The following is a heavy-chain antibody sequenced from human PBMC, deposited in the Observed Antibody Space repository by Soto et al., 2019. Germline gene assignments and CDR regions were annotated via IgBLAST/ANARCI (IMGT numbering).Heavy chain of an antibody. CDR1: GFTFSDYY. CDR3: ARFYASSRAAFAI. Sequence: GGSLRLSCAASGFTFSDYYMSWIRQAPGKGLEWVSYISGSGSTIYYADSVKGRFTISRDNAKNSLYLQMNSLRAEDTAVYYFARFYASSRAAFAISGQGTMVTGSS. CDR2: ISGSGSTI. J-gene: IGHJ3*02. D-gene: IGHD3-22*01. V-gene: IGHV3-11*01.